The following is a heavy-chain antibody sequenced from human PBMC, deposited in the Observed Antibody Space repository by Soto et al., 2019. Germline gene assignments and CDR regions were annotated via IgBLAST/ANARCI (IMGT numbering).Heavy chain of an antibody. CDR1: GFTFSIYA. Sequence: QVQLLESGGGLVQPGGSLRLSCAASGFTFSIYAMSWVRQAPGKGLEWVAVISYDGNNKYYADSVKGRFTISRDNSKNTLYLQMNSLRAEDTAVYYCAKDLDSGYSYSPPSGYWGQGTLVTVSS. J-gene: IGHJ4*02. CDR2: ISYDGNNK. CDR3: AKDLDSGYSYSPPSGY. V-gene: IGHV3-30*18. D-gene: IGHD5-18*01.